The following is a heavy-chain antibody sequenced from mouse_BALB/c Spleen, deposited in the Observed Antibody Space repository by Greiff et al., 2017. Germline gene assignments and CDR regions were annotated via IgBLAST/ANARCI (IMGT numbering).Heavy chain of an antibody. CDR3: AREGAYYGSSDWYFDV. V-gene: IGHV1-26*01. D-gene: IGHD1-1*01. Sequence: EVQLQQPGSELVRPGASVKMSCKASGYTFTDYYMKWVKQSHGKSLEWIGDINPNNGDTFYNQKFKGKATLTVDKSSSTAYMQLNSLTSEDSAVYYCAREGAYYGSSDWYFDVWGAGTTVTVSS. CDR1: GYTFTDYY. CDR2: INPNNGDT. J-gene: IGHJ1*01.